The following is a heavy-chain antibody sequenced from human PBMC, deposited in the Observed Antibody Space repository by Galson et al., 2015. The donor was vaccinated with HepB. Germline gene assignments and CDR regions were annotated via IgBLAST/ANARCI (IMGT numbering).Heavy chain of an antibody. J-gene: IGHJ6*02. CDR3: ARDVTAARRIGGGDYYYYGMDV. V-gene: IGHV1-18*01. D-gene: IGHD6-6*01. CDR1: GYTFTSYG. CDR2: ISAYNGNT. Sequence: QSGAEVKKPGASVKVSCKASGYTFTSYGISWVRQAPGQGLEWMGWISAYNGNTNYAQKLQGRVTMTTDTSTSTAYMELRSLRSDDTAVYYCARDVTAARRIGGGDYYYYGMDVWGQGTTVTVSS.